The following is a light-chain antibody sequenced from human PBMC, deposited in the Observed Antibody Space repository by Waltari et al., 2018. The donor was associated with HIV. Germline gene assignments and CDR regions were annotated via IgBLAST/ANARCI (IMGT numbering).Light chain of an antibody. Sequence: QSVLTQPPSVSAAPGQKVTISCSGSRSNIWNNYVSWYQQLPGTAPKLLIYDNDKRPSGIPDRFSGSKSGTSATLGITGLQTGDEADYYCGTWDSSLSAVVFGGGTKLTVL. CDR2: DND. CDR1: RSNIWNNY. CDR3: GTWDSSLSAVV. J-gene: IGLJ2*01. V-gene: IGLV1-51*01.